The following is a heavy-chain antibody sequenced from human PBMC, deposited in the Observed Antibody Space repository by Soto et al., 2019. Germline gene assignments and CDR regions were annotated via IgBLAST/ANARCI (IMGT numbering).Heavy chain of an antibody. V-gene: IGHV1-18*04. CDR3: VRDPQRNDY. D-gene: IGHD6-25*01. J-gene: IGHJ4*02. CDR2: ISANSGNT. CDR1: GYSFTSYG. Sequence: QVQLVQSGPEVKKPGASVKVSCKASGYSFTSYGVSWVRQTPGQGLEWMGWISANSGNTDYAQKFRGRVTMTTETSTSTAYMYLRSLRSDDTAVYYCVRDPQRNDYWGQGTLVTVSS.